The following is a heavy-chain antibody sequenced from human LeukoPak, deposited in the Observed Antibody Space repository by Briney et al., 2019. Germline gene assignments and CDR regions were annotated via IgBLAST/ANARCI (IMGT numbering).Heavy chain of an antibody. V-gene: IGHV4-39*01. CDR1: GGSISSNTYY. D-gene: IGHD3-22*01. J-gene: IGHJ4*02. CDR2: IYYSGDT. CDR3: ARLVSGYFYFDS. Sequence: PSETLSLTCTVSGGSISSNTYYWDRIRQPPGKGLEWIGSIYYSGDTYYTPSLKSRVTISVDTSKNQFSLKLSSVTAADTAVYYCARLVSGYFYFDSWGQGTLVTVSS.